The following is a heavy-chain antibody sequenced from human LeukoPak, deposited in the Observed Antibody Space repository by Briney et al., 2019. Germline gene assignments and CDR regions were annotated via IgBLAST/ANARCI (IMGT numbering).Heavy chain of an antibody. CDR3: ASGTVGNYALDY. D-gene: IGHD1-7*01. CDR1: GLTFSRYN. CDR2: IGTSSNNI. J-gene: IGHJ4*02. V-gene: IGHV3-21*01. Sequence: GGSLTLSCAASGLTFSRYNMNWVRQAPGRGLEWVSSIGTSSNNIYYTDSVKGRFTISRDNAKNSLYLQVDSLRVEDTAVYFCASGTVGNYALDYWGQGTLVTVSS.